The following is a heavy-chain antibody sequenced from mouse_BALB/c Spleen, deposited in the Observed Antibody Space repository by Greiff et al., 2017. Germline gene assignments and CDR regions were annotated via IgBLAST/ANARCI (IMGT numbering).Heavy chain of an antibody. CDR2: INSNGGST. D-gene: IGHD1-1*01. J-gene: IGHJ1*01. V-gene: IGHV5-6-3*01. CDR3: ARERGITTVVATGGYFDV. Sequence: DVMLVESGGGLVQPGGSLKLSCAASGFTFSSYGMSWVRQTPDKRLELVATINSNGGSTYYPDSVKGRFTISRDNAKNTLYLQMSSLKSEDTAMYYCARERGITTVVATGGYFDVWGAGTTVTVSS. CDR1: GFTFSSYG.